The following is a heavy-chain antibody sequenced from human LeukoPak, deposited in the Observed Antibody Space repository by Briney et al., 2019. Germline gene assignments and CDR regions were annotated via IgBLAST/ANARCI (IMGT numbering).Heavy chain of an antibody. CDR2: ISDSGTST. V-gene: IGHV3-23*01. D-gene: IGHD2-21*01. J-gene: IGHJ6*03. CDR1: GFTFSSYA. Sequence: PGGSLRLSCAASGFTFSSYAMSWVPQAPGKGLEWVSAISDSGTSTYYADPVKGRFTISRDNSKNTLYLQMNSLRAEDTAVYYCAKGPPLHYYYYMDVWGKGTTVTVSS. CDR3: AKGPPLHYYYYMDV.